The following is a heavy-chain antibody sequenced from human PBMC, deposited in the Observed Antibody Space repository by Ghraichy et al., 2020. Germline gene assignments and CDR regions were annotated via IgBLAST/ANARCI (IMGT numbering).Heavy chain of an antibody. CDR2: FYHSGAT. Sequence: SETLSLTCSVSGVSINGGDFSWAWIRQLPGKGLEWVGFFYHSGATLYNPSLKSRVSISVDWSRNHFSLKMNSVTVADTAIYFCARGLRTLTMPFDHRGQGTLVTVSS. CDR1: GVSINGGDFS. V-gene: IGHV4-30-2*01. D-gene: IGHD4/OR15-4a*01. CDR3: ARGLRTLTMPFDH. J-gene: IGHJ4*02.